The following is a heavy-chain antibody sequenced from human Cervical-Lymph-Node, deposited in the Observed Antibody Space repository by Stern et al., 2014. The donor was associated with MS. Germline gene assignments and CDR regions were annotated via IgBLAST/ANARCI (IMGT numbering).Heavy chain of an antibody. D-gene: IGHD1-7*01. Sequence: QLQLQESGPGLVKPSETLSLTCTVSGGSIGPHYWSWLRQPPGKGLEWIGYIYYTGSTNYNPSLKSRVTISVDTSNNQFSLKLSSVTAADTAVYYCARHGTTPFDYWGQGTLVTVSS. CDR3: ARHGTTPFDY. J-gene: IGHJ4*02. V-gene: IGHV4-59*08. CDR2: IYYTGST. CDR1: GGSIGPHY.